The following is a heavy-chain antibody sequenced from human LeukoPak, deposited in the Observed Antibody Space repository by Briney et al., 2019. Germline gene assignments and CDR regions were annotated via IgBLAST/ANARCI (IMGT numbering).Heavy chain of an antibody. CDR2: MYYGGSI. V-gene: IGHV4-39*07. J-gene: IGHJ4*02. CDR1: GGSISSSSYY. Sequence: SETLSLTCTVSGGSISSSSYYWGWIRRPPGKGLEWIGSMYYGGSIYYNASLKSRVTISVDTSKNQFSLKLSSVTAADTAVYYCARTWIQLWLQSSYFDYWGQGTLVTVSS. CDR3: ARTWIQLWLQSSYFDY. D-gene: IGHD5-18*01.